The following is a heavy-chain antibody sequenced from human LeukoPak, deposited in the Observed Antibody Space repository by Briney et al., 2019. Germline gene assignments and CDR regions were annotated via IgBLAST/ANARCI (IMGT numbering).Heavy chain of an antibody. CDR3: ARGTLGGGFGY. CDR1: GFTFSSHG. D-gene: IGHD2-15*01. V-gene: IGHV3-66*01. J-gene: IGHJ4*02. Sequence: GGSLRLSCAASGFTFSSHGMNWVRQAPGKGLEWVSLIYSGGSTYYADSVKGRFTISRDNSKNTLYLQMNSLRAEDTAVYSCARGTLGGGFGYWGQGTLVTVSS. CDR2: IYSGGST.